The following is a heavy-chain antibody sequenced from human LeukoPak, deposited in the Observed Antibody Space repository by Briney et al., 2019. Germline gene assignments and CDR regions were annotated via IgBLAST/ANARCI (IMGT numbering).Heavy chain of an antibody. Sequence: PVGSLRLSCAASGVTFSSYSMHWVRHSPGQGREWVSSISIASTDRYYADSVKARFNISRDNAKNSLHLQMNSLRAEASAVYYCTRGPTLMGVAGTWPLDDWGQGTLVTVSS. CDR3: TRGPTLMGVAGTWPLDD. CDR1: GVTFSSYS. CDR2: ISIASTDR. J-gene: IGHJ4*02. V-gene: IGHV3-21*01. D-gene: IGHD6-19*01.